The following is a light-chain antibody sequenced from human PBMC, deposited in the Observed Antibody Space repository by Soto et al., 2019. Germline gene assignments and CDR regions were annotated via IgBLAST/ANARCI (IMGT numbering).Light chain of an antibody. Sequence: QSSLTQPPSASGSPGQSVTISCTGTISDVGGYDYVSWYQQHPGKAPKLMIYEVTIRPSGVSDRFSGSKYGNTASLTVSGLQAEDEADYYCSSYTGGNPSYVFGTGTKVTVL. CDR1: ISDVGGYDY. CDR3: SSYTGGNPSYV. V-gene: IGLV2-8*01. CDR2: EVT. J-gene: IGLJ1*01.